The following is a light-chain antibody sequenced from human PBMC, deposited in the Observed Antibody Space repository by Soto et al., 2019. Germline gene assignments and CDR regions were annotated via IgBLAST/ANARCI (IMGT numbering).Light chain of an antibody. Sequence: QSVLTQPPSVSGAPWRRVTISCTGSSSNIGAGYDVHWYQQLPGTAPKLLIYGNSNRPSGVPDRFSGSKSGTSASLAITGLQAEDEADYYCQSYDSSLSGYVFGTGTKLTVL. J-gene: IGLJ1*01. V-gene: IGLV1-40*01. CDR2: GNS. CDR1: SSNIGAGYD. CDR3: QSYDSSLSGYV.